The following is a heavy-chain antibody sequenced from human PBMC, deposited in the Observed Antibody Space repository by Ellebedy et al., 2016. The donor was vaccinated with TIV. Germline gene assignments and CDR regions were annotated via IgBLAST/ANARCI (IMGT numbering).Heavy chain of an antibody. CDR2: INPSGGST. J-gene: IGHJ3*02. V-gene: IGHV1-46*01. Sequence: ASVKVSCKASGYTFTTYQVHWVRQAPGQGLEWVGIINPSGGSTSYAQKFQGRVTMTRDTSTSTVYMELGSLRSEATAMYYCAREAIARGTFDIWGQGTMVTVSS. D-gene: IGHD1-26*01. CDR1: GYTFTTYQ. CDR3: AREAIARGTFDI.